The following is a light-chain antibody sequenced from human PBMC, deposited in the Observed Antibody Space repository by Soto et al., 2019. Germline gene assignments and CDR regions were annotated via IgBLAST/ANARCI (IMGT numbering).Light chain of an antibody. V-gene: IGLV2-23*01. CDR2: EGS. Sequence: QSALTQPASVSGSPGQSITISCTGTSSDVGSYNLVSWYQQHPGKAPKLMIYEGSKRPSGVSNRFSGSKSGNTPSLTISGLQAEDEADYYCCSYAASSTSLVVFGGGTQLTVL. J-gene: IGLJ2*01. CDR1: SSDVGSYNL. CDR3: CSYAASSTSLVV.